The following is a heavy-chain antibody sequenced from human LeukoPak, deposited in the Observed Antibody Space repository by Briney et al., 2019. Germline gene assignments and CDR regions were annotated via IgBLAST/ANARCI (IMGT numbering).Heavy chain of an antibody. CDR3: TRENCSGGSCSNWFDP. Sequence: HTGGSLRLSCTGYGFTFGDYAMSWVGQAPGKGLEWVGFIRSKAYGGTTEYAASVKGRFTISRDDSKSIAYLQMNSLKAEGTAVYYCTRENCSGGSCSNWFDPWGQGTLVTVSS. CDR1: GFTFGDYA. CDR2: IRSKAYGGTT. V-gene: IGHV3-49*04. J-gene: IGHJ5*02. D-gene: IGHD2-15*01.